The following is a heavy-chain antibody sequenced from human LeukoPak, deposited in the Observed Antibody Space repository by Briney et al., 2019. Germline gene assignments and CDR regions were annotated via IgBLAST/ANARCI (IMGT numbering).Heavy chain of an antibody. CDR1: GGSISNSSYY. V-gene: IGHV4-39*02. Sequence: NSSETLSLTCTVSGGSISNSSYYWGWIRQPPGKGLEWIGSIYYSGSTYYNPSLKSRVTISVDTSKNQFSLKLSSVTAADTAVYYCVRDPVGGSTIFDCWGQGTLVTVSS. CDR3: VRDPVGGSTIFDC. CDR2: IYYSGST. D-gene: IGHD1-26*01. J-gene: IGHJ4*02.